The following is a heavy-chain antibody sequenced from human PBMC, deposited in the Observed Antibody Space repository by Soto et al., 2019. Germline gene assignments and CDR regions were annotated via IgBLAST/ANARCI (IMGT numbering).Heavy chain of an antibody. J-gene: IGHJ4*02. CDR3: ARDNAGTSYFDY. Sequence: GGSLRLSCAASGFTFSSYGMHWVRQAPGKGLEWVAVIWYDGSNKYYADSVKGRFTISRDNSKNTLYLQMNSLRAEDTAVYYCARDNAGTSYFDYWGQGTLVTVSS. V-gene: IGHV3-33*01. CDR2: IWYDGSNK. D-gene: IGHD6-13*01. CDR1: GFTFSSYG.